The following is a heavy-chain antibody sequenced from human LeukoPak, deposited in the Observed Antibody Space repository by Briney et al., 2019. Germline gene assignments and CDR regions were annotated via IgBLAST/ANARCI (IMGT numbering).Heavy chain of an antibody. D-gene: IGHD2-21*02. CDR3: ARGSSGRLLSSWFDP. J-gene: IGHJ5*02. CDR2: ISSNGGST. V-gene: IGHV3-64*01. Sequence: GGSLRLSCAASGFTFSSYAMHWVRQAPGKGLEYVSAISSNGGSTYYANSVKGRFTISRDNSKNTLYLQMNSLRVEDTAIYYCARGSSGRLLSSWFDPWGQGTLVTVSS. CDR1: GFTFSSYA.